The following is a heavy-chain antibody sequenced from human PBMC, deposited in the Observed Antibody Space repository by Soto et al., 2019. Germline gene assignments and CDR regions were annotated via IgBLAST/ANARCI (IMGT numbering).Heavy chain of an antibody. D-gene: IGHD3-16*01. CDR2: ISTSGNT. V-gene: IGHV4-4*07. J-gene: IGHJ5*02. Sequence: QVQLEESGPGLVKPSETLSLICSVSGVSMRNSYWTWIRQSAGKGLEWIGRISTSGNTNYNPSLNSRFTMSVDTSKNQVSLNLTSVTAADTAVYYCARGGGVPALGDPWGQGTLVTVSS. CDR1: GVSMRNSY. CDR3: ARGGGVPALGDP.